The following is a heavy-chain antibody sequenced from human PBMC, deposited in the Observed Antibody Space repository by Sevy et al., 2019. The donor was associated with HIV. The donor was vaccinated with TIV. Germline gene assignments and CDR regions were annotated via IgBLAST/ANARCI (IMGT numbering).Heavy chain of an antibody. V-gene: IGHV4-59*11. CDR3: ARSESYATTLDL. CDR2: IYYSGNT. Sequence: SETLSLTCTVSGGSISSHYWSWIRQPPGKGLEWIGYIYYSGNTNYNPSLKSRVTISIDTSINQFSLKLNSVTAADTAVYYWARSESYATTLDLWGRGTLVTVSS. J-gene: IGHJ2*01. CDR1: GGSISSHY. D-gene: IGHD2-15*01.